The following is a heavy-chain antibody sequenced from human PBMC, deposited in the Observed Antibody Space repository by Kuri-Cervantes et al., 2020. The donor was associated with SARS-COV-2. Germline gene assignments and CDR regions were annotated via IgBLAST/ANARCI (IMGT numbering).Heavy chain of an antibody. J-gene: IGHJ6*02. CDR3: ARDSSSSLNYYYGMDI. CDR1: GFTSSSYN. CDR2: ISFYRHNA. Sequence: SLRLSCAAAGFTSSSYNIHWVRPPPGEGLEWVAIISFYRHNAHYPDSVKGRFTISRDTSKNTLYLQMDRLTTEDTAVYYCARDSSSSLNYYYGMDIWGQGTSVTVSS. V-gene: IGHV3-30*04. D-gene: IGHD6-6*01.